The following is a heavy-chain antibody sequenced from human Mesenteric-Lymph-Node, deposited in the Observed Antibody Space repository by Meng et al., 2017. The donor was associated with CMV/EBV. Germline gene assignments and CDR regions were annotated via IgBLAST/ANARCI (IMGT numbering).Heavy chain of an antibody. CDR1: GCSISSSSYY. CDR2: IYYSGST. V-gene: IGHV4-39*01. Sequence: QLQLQESGPGLVKPSETLSLTCPDSGCSISSSSYYWGWIRQPPGKGLEWIGRIYYSGSTYYNPSLQSRVTISVDTSKNQFSLKLSSVTAADTAVYYCARPHYYGSGSSPWFDPWGQGTLVTVSS. J-gene: IGHJ5*02. CDR3: ARPHYYGSGSSPWFDP. D-gene: IGHD3-10*01.